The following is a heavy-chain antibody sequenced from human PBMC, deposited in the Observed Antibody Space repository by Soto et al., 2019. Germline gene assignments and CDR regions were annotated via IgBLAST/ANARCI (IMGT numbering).Heavy chain of an antibody. J-gene: IGHJ6*02. Sequence: ASVKVSCKASGYTFTSYYMHWVRQAPGQGLEWMGKINPSGGSTSYAQKFQGRVTMTRDTSTSTVYMELSSLRSEDTAVYYCAIVKENIAAAAPYGYYYYGMDVWGQGTTVAVSS. CDR2: INPSGGST. CDR3: AIVKENIAAAAPYGYYYYGMDV. D-gene: IGHD6-13*01. V-gene: IGHV1-46*01. CDR1: GYTFTSYY.